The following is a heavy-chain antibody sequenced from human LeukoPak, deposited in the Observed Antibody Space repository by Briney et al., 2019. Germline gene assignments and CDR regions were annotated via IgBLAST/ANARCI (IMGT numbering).Heavy chain of an antibody. CDR3: ARLNRQLWVIDY. D-gene: IGHD5-18*01. CDR1: GFTFSTYW. CDR2: IKQDGSDK. V-gene: IGHV3-7*01. J-gene: IGHJ4*02. Sequence: SGGSLRLSCAASGFTFSTYWMSWVRQAPGEGLEWVANIKQDGSDKYYVDSVKGRFTISRDNAKNSLFLQMNSLRAEDTAVYYCARLNRQLWVIDYWGQGTLVTVSS.